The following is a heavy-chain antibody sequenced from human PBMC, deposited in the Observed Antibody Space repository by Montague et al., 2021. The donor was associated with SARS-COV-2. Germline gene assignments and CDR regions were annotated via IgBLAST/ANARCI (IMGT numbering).Heavy chain of an antibody. CDR1: GGSLSTYY. V-gene: IGHV4-59*12. CDR3: ARDAYNHYGLDV. J-gene: IGHJ6*02. Sequence: SETLSLTCSVSGGSLSTYYWSWIRQPPGKGLEWIGYIDDSGTIRXNPSLRSRATISLDLSKNQFSLDLNSVTAADTAVYYCARDAYNHYGLDVWGQGTTVTVSS. CDR2: IDDSGTI.